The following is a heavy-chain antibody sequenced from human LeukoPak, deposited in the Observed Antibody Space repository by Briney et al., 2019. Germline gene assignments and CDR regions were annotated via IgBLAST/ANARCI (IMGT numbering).Heavy chain of an antibody. CDR2: ISWNSGSI. D-gene: IGHD3-16*01. V-gene: IGHV3-9*01. CDR3: AKDMDGGYYGMDV. Sequence: GGSLRLSCAASGFTFDDYAMHWVRQAPGKGLEWVSGISWNSGSIGYADSVKGRFTISRDNAKNSLCLQMNSLRAEDTALYYCAKDMDGGYYGMDVWGQGTTVTVSS. CDR1: GFTFDDYA. J-gene: IGHJ6*02.